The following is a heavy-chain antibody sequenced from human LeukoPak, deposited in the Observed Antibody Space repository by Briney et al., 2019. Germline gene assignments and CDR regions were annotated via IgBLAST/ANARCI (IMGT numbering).Heavy chain of an antibody. D-gene: IGHD2-21*01. CDR2: INSDGSST. CDR1: GFTFSSYW. CDR3: AREGIGHYYYYYYYMDV. J-gene: IGHJ6*03. Sequence: GGSLRLSCAASGFTFSSYWMHWVRQAPGKGLVWVSRINSDGSSTSYADSVKGRFTISRDNAKNTLYLQMNSLRAEDTAVYYCAREGIGHYYYYYYYMDVWGKGTTVTISS. V-gene: IGHV3-74*01.